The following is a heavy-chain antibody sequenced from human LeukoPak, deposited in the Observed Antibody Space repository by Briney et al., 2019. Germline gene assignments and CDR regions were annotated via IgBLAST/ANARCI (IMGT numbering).Heavy chain of an antibody. D-gene: IGHD3-10*01. CDR1: GFTFSSQA. CDR3: AKDPEF. CDR2: ISESGDVT. J-gene: IGHJ4*02. Sequence: GGSLRLSCVVSGFTFSSQAMSWVRQAPGKGLEWIAGISESGDVTFHVDSVKGRFTISRDNSRNTLFLRMDSLRVEDTAVYYCAKDPEFWGQGTLVTVSS. V-gene: IGHV3-23*01.